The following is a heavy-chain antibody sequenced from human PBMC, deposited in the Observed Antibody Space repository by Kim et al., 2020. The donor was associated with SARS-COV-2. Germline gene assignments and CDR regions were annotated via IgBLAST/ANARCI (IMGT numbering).Heavy chain of an antibody. CDR3: ASGGTSQSFNI. V-gene: IGHV1-24*01. CDR2: FDPEEDDT. J-gene: IGHJ3*02. CDR1: GYSLTYLS. D-gene: IGHD1-1*01. Sequence: ASVKVSCKVSGYSLTYLSLHWVRQAPGKGLEWMGDFDPEEDDTIYAQKFQGRVAMTEDTFTDTAYMDLRSLRSDDTAVYYCASGGTSQSFNIWGQGTMVT.